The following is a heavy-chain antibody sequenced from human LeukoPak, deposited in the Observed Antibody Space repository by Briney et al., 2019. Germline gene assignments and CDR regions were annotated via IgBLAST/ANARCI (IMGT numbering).Heavy chain of an antibody. CDR3: ARSTYCGGDCYPALGY. V-gene: IGHV3-66*01. D-gene: IGHD2-21*02. CDR1: GFTVSSNY. J-gene: IGHJ4*02. CDR2: IYSGDST. Sequence: PGGSLRLSCAASGFTVSSNYMSWVRQAPGKGLEWVSLIYSGDSTYYADSVKGRFTISRDNSKNTLYLQMNSLRAEDTAVYYCARSTYCGGDCYPALGYWGQGTPVTVSS.